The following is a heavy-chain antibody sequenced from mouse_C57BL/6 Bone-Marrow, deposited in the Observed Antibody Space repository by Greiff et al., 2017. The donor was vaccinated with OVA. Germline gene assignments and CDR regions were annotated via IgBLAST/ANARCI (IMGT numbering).Heavy chain of an antibody. J-gene: IGHJ1*03. D-gene: IGHD1-1*01. CDR1: GFSFTSYG. CDR3: ARFYYYGSSYGWYFDV. CDR2: IWSGGST. Sequence: QVQLQQSGPGLVQPSQSLSITCTVSGFSFTSYGVHWVRQSPGKGLEWLGVIWSGGSTDYNAAFISRLSISKDNSKSQVFFKMNSLQADDTAIYYCARFYYYGSSYGWYFDVWGTGTTVTVSS. V-gene: IGHV2-2*01.